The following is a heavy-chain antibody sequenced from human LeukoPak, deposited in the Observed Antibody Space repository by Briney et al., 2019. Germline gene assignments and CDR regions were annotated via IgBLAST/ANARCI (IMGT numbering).Heavy chain of an antibody. V-gene: IGHV1-18*01. CDR1: GYTFTNYG. CDR3: ARYLKMGYSSGQHSWGTGSSNDY. D-gene: IGHD6-19*01. Sequence: ASVKVSYTASGYTFTNYGISWVRQAPGQGGEGMGWMSAYNGNTKYAQKLQGRVTMTTDTSTSTAYMELRSLRSADTAVYCCARYLKMGYSSGQHSWGTGSSNDYWGQGTLVTVSS. CDR2: MSAYNGNT. J-gene: IGHJ4*02.